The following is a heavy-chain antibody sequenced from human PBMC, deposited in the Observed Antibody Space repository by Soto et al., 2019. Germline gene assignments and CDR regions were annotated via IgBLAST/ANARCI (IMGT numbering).Heavy chain of an antibody. V-gene: IGHV1-18*01. CDR1: GYTFTSYG. CDR3: ATTCDSSTYYSPACAEYFHH. D-gene: IGHD3-22*01. J-gene: IGHJ1*01. CDR2: INGDNGDT. Sequence: ASVKVSCKASGYTFTSYGISWVRQAPGQGLEWMGWINGDNGDTRYSQNFQGRATMTRDTSASTAYLELSSLRSEDSAVYYCATTCDSSTYYSPACAEYFHHWGRGTLVTVSS.